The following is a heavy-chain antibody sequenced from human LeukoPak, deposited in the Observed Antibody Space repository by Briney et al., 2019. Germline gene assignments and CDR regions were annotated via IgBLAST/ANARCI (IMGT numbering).Heavy chain of an antibody. D-gene: IGHD3/OR15-3a*01. V-gene: IGHV3-7*03. Sequence: GGSLRLSCAGSEFTFSSTWMSWVRQAPGKGLEWVANIKKDGSEKNYVDSVKGRFTISRDNAKNSLYLQMNSLRAEDTAVYYCARALSVGYDFWTGYILDYWGQGTLVTVSS. CDR3: ARALSVGYDFWTGYILDY. CDR2: IKKDGSEK. CDR1: EFTFSSTW. J-gene: IGHJ4*02.